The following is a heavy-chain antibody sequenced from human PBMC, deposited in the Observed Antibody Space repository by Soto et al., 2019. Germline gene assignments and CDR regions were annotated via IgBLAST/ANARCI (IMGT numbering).Heavy chain of an antibody. CDR1: GYTFTGYY. CDR2: INPNSGGT. Sequence: ASVKVSCKASGYTFTGYYMHWVRQAPGQGFEWMGWINPNSGGTNYAQKFQGRVTMTRDTPISTAYMELSRLRSDDTAVYYCARDLKGRNPFDYWGQGTLVTVSS. CDR3: ARDLKGRNPFDY. J-gene: IGHJ4*02. V-gene: IGHV1-2*02.